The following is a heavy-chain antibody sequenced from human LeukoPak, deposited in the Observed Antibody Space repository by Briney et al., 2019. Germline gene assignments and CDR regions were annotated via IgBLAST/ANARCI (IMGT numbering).Heavy chain of an antibody. CDR2: ISGSGSPM. Sequence: PGGSLRLSCAASGFTFSSYEMNWVRQAPGKGLEWVSSISGSGSPMYYADSVKGRFIISRDNAKDSVSLQMNSLRAEDTAVYFCARDRGISAGSDFDYWGQGTLVTVSS. D-gene: IGHD6-13*01. J-gene: IGHJ4*02. V-gene: IGHV3-48*03. CDR3: ARDRGISAGSDFDY. CDR1: GFTFSSYE.